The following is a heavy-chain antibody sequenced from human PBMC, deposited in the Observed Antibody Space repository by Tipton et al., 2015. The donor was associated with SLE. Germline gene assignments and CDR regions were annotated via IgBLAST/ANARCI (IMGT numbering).Heavy chain of an antibody. Sequence: TLSLTCTVSGGSISSSSYYWAWIRQPPGKGLEWIGSIYYSGSSYYNPSLKSRVTISLDTSKAQFSLKLNSVTAADTAIYFCARRKTASWEGWFDPWGQGTLVTVSS. CDR2: IYYSGSS. CDR3: ARRKTASWEGWFDP. D-gene: IGHD2-2*01. J-gene: IGHJ5*02. V-gene: IGHV4-39*07. CDR1: GGSISSSSYY.